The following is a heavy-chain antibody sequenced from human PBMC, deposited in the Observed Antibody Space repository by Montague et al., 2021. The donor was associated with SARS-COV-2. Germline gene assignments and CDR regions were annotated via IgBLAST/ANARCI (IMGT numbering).Heavy chain of an antibody. CDR1: GDSVVGLRLR. CDR3: LRYSGWFYFDF. J-gene: IGHJ4*02. D-gene: IGHD6-19*01. CDR2: PYYGSKWYS. V-gene: IGHV6-1*01. Sequence: CAISGDSVVGLRLRSGWLTHALPTHSDLVCRPYYGSKWYSDYAPSVRGRLTVNPDASKNAFSLELNYVTPEDTAVYYCLRYSGWFYFDFWGQGTLVTVSS.